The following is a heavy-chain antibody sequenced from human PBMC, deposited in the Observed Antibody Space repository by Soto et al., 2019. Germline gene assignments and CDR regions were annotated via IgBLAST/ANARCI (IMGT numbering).Heavy chain of an antibody. CDR2: IHSQIGST. D-gene: IGHD2-21*02. Sequence: QLQLHESGPGLVKPSETLSLTCSVSGASITRRSYYWAWIRQPPGKGLEWIASIHSQIGSTYYDPSLKARVLISVDTSKNHFSLNLSSVTAADTAVYYCARPGDAYGLDVLGQGTPVTVSS. CDR3: ARPGDAYGLDV. J-gene: IGHJ6*02. CDR1: GASITRRSYY. V-gene: IGHV4-39*01.